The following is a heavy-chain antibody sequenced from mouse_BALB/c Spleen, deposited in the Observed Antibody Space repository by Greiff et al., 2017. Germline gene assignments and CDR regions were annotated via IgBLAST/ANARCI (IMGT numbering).Heavy chain of an antibody. D-gene: IGHD1-1*01. J-gene: IGHJ2*01. CDR2: IYPGDGDT. Sequence: VQLQQSGAELVRPGSSVKISCKASGYAFSSYWMNWVKQRPGQGLEWIRQIYPGDGDTNYNGKFKGKATLTADKSSSTAYMQLSSLTSEDSAVYFCARRGGSSYVDYWGQGTTLTVSS. CDR1: GYAFSSYW. CDR3: ARRGGSSYVDY. V-gene: IGHV1-80*01.